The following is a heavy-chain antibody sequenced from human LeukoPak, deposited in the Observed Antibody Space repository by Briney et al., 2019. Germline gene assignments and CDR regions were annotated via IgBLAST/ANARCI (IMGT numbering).Heavy chain of an antibody. CDR2: ISGDGGST. CDR1: GFTFDDYA. CDR3: AKDMEGVVVVAATPDY. D-gene: IGHD2-15*01. J-gene: IGHJ4*02. V-gene: IGHV3-43*02. Sequence: GGSLRLSCAASGFTFDDYAMHWVRQAPGKGLEWVSLISGDGGSTYYAGSVKGRFTISRDNSKNSLYLQMNSLRTEATAVYYCAKDMEGVVVVAATPDYWGQGTLVTVSS.